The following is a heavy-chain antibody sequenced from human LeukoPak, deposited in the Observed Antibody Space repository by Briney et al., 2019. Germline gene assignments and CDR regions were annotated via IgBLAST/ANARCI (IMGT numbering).Heavy chain of an antibody. Sequence: PGGSLRLSCAASGFTFSSYWMHWVGQAPGKGGVWVSRINSYGTTTSYAASVTGRFTISRDNAKHTLDLQMNSLRAEDTAAYYCARGPRVTNNWFDPSGQGTLVTVSS. CDR1: GFTFSSYW. J-gene: IGHJ5*02. V-gene: IGHV3-74*01. CDR3: ARGPRVTNNWFDP. D-gene: IGHD4-11*01. CDR2: INSYGTTT.